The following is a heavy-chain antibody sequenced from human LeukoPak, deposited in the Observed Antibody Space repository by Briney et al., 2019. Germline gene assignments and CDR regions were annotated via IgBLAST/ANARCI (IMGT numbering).Heavy chain of an antibody. CDR1: GFTFSSCA. Sequence: GGSLRLSCAASGFTFSSCAMHWVRQAPGKGLEWVAVISYDGSNKYYADSVKGRFIISRDNSKNTLYLQMNSLRAEDTAVYYCARDLAAGLDYWGQGTLVTVSS. J-gene: IGHJ4*02. V-gene: IGHV3-30-3*01. CDR3: ARDLAAGLDY. D-gene: IGHD6-13*01. CDR2: ISYDGSNK.